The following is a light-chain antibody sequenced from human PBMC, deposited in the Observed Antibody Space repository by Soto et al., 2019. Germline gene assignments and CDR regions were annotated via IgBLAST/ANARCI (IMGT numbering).Light chain of an antibody. V-gene: IGLV2-11*01. CDR3: CSYAGTYTFYV. Sequence: QSALTQPRSVSGSPGQSVTICCTGTSXDVGTYNYVSWYQQHPGKAPKLMIYDVGKRPSGVPDRFSGSKSGNTASLTISGLQAEDEADYFCCSYAGTYTFYVFGTGTKVTVL. J-gene: IGLJ1*01. CDR2: DVG. CDR1: SXDVGTYNY.